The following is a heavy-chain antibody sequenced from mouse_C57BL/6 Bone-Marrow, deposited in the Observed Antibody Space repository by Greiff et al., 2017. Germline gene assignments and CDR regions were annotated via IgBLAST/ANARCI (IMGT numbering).Heavy chain of an antibody. V-gene: IGHV1-81*01. D-gene: IGHD1-1*01. J-gene: IGHJ3*01. CDR3: ARGYGSSSSFAY. CDR1: GYTFTSYG. Sequence: VQLQESGAELARPGASVKLSCKASGYTFTSYGISWVKQRTGQGLEWIGEIYPRSGNTYYNEKFKGKATLTADKSSSTAYMELRSLTSEDSAVYFCARGYGSSSSFAYWGQGTLVTVSA. CDR2: IYPRSGNT.